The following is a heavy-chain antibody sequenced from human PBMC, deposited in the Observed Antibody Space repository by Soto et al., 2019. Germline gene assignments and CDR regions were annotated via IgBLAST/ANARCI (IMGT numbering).Heavy chain of an antibody. Sequence: GGSLRLSGPSSGFSYSRYAMRWYRHAPGKWLAWFSAISGSGGSTYYADSVKAGFTISRESAENTLYLQLNCLRADDTAAYYSAKEPGRHYYDSSGLSRPPAWGQGTLVTVSS. CDR1: GFSYSRYA. CDR3: AKEPGRHYYDSSGLSRPPA. J-gene: IGHJ4*02. CDR2: ISGSGGST. V-gene: IGHV3-23*01. D-gene: IGHD3-22*01.